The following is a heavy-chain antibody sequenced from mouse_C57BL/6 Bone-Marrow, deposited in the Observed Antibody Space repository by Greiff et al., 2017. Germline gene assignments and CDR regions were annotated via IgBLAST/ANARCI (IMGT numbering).Heavy chain of an antibody. CDR1: GYTFTSYW. J-gene: IGHJ3*01. Sequence: QVQLQESGAELAKPGASVKLSCKASGYTFTSYWMHWVKQRPGQGLEWIGYINPSSGYTKYNQKFKDKATLTADKSSSTAYMQLSSLTYEDSEVYYCAGRAVVASPFAYWGQGTLVTVSA. CDR2: INPSSGYT. D-gene: IGHD1-1*01. V-gene: IGHV1-7*01. CDR3: AGRAVVASPFAY.